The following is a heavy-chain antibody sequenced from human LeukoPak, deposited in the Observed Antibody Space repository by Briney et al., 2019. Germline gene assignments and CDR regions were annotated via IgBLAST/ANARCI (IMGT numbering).Heavy chain of an antibody. D-gene: IGHD6-19*01. CDR2: INPSGGST. V-gene: IGHV1-46*01. CDR1: GYTFTSYY. J-gene: IGHJ4*02. Sequence: ASVKVSCKASGYTFTSYYMHWVRQAPGQGLEWMGIINPSGGSTSYAQKFQGRVTMTRDTSTSTVYMELSSLRSEDTAVYYCARDQDLGVAGTRTLAGYWGQGTLVTVSS. CDR3: ARDQDLGVAGTRTLAGY.